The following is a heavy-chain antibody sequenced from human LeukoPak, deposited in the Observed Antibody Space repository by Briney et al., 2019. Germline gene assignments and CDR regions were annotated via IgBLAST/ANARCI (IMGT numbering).Heavy chain of an antibody. D-gene: IGHD3-10*01. V-gene: IGHV1-69*05. Sequence: ASVKVSCKASGGTFSSYAISWVRQAPGQGLEWMGGIIPIFGTANYAQKFQGRVTITTDESTSTAYMELSSLRSEDTAVYYCARDLGYGPGSYNAFDIWGQGTMVTVSS. CDR2: IIPIFGTA. CDR1: GGTFSSYA. CDR3: ARDLGYGPGSYNAFDI. J-gene: IGHJ3*02.